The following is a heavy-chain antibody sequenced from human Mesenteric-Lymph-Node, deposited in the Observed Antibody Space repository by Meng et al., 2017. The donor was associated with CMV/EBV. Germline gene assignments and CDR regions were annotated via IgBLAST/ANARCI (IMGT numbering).Heavy chain of an antibody. CDR1: GYTFTNYD. CDR2: INPRTGNT. J-gene: IGHJ4*02. V-gene: IGHV1-8*03. Sequence: ASVKVSCKASGYTFTNYDLNWVRQATGQGLEWMGWINPRTGNTGYAQRFQGRVTITKNTSISTVYMELSSLRSDDKAVYYCARGSYTGYIDHWGQGTLVTVPQ. D-gene: IGHD1-26*01. CDR3: ARGSYTGYIDH.